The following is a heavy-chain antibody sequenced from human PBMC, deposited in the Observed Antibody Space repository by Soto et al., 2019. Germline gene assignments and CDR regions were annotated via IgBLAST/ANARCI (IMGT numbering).Heavy chain of an antibody. CDR2: IILIFGTA. CDR1: GGTFSSYA. D-gene: IGHD3-22*01. CDR3: ARERLHYYDSSGYNDY. J-gene: IGHJ4*02. Sequence: QVQLVQSGAEVKKPGSSVKVSCKASGGTFSSYAISWVRQAPGQGLEWMGGIILIFGTANYAQKFQGRVTITADESTSTAYMELSSLRSEDTAVYYCARERLHYYDSSGYNDYWGQGTLVTVSS. V-gene: IGHV1-69*01.